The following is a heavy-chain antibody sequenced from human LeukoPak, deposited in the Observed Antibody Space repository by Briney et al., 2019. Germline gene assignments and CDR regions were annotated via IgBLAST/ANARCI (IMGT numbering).Heavy chain of an antibody. D-gene: IGHD3-3*01. V-gene: IGHV3-30*02. CDR1: GFSFSRYD. Sequence: GGSLRLSCAASGFSFSRYDIHWVRQAPGKGLEWVAFIRYDGSNKNYADSVKGRFTISRDNFMSTVYLQMNSLRAEDTAVYYCAKDRPTITIFGVVNTPRANFDYWGQGTLVTVSS. CDR2: IRYDGSNK. J-gene: IGHJ4*02. CDR3: AKDRPTITIFGVVNTPRANFDY.